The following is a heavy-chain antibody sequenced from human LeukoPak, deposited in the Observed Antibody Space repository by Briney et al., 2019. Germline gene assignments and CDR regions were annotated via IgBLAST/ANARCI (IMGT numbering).Heavy chain of an antibody. CDR3: VRDFRFLDDY. V-gene: IGHV3-7*01. D-gene: IGHD3-3*01. CDR1: GFTLSTYW. Sequence: GGSLRLSCAASGFTLSTYWMTWVRQAPGKGLEWVANIRQDGSEKYYVDSVKGRFTISRDNAKNSLYLQMNSLRAEDTAMYYCVRDFRFLDDYWGQGTLVTVSS. CDR2: IRQDGSEK. J-gene: IGHJ4*02.